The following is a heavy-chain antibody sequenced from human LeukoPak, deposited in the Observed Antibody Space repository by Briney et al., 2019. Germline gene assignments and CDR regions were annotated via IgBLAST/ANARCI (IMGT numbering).Heavy chain of an antibody. Sequence: SQTLSLTCTVSGGSISSGDYYWSWIRQPPGKGLEWIGYIYYSGSTYYNPSLKSRVTISVDTSKNQFSLKLSSVTAADTAVYYCARAAPLYYDFWSGYYRTRDYYFYMDVRGKGTTVTVSS. CDR2: IYYSGST. J-gene: IGHJ6*03. D-gene: IGHD3-3*01. CDR1: GGSISSGDYY. CDR3: ARAAPLYYDFWSGYYRTRDYYFYMDV. V-gene: IGHV4-30-4*08.